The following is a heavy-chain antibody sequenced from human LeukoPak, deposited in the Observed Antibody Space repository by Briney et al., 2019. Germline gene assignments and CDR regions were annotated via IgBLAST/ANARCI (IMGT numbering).Heavy chain of an antibody. D-gene: IGHD6-6*01. CDR1: GFTFSAHW. CDR3: AKDMGYSSSSTFDY. J-gene: IGHJ4*02. Sequence: GGSLRLSCAASGFTFSAHWMTWVRQAPGKGLEWVAKIKQDESEKHYVDSVRGRFTISRDNAKNSLYLQMNSLRTEDMAFYYCAKDMGYSSSSTFDYWGQGTLVTVSS. V-gene: IGHV3-7*03. CDR2: IKQDESEK.